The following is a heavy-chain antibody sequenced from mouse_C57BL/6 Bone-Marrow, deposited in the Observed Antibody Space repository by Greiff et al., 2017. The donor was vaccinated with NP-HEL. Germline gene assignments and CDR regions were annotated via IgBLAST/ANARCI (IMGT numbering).Heavy chain of an antibody. J-gene: IGHJ1*03. V-gene: IGHV5-15*01. D-gene: IGHD1-1*01. CDR2: ISNLAYSI. CDR1: GFTFSDYG. CDR3: ARQGYYGSSRYFDV. Sequence: EVKLVESGGGLVQPGGSLKLSCAASGFTFSDYGMAWVRQAPRKGPEWVAFISNLAYSIYYADTVTGRFTISRENAKNTLYLEMSSLRSEDTAMYYCARQGYYGSSRYFDVWGTGTTVTVSS.